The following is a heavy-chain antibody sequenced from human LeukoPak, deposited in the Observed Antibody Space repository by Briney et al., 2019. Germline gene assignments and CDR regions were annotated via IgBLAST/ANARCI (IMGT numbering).Heavy chain of an antibody. CDR3: ARFFADSTNLNYYYYYMDV. V-gene: IGHV1-8*01. CDR2: MNPNSGNA. CDR1: GYTFTSYD. J-gene: IGHJ6*03. D-gene: IGHD3-22*01. Sequence: GASVKVSCKASGYTFTSYDINWVRQATGQGLEWMGGMNPNSGNAGYAQKFQGRVTMTRTTSISTAYMGLSSLRSEDTAVYYCARFFADSTNLNYYYYYMDVWGKGTTVTVSS.